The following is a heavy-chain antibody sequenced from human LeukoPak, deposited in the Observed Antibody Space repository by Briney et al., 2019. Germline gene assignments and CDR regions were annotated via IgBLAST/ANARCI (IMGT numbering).Heavy chain of an antibody. D-gene: IGHD2-15*01. Sequence: ASVKVSCKAFGYTFTSNYMHWVRQAPGQGPEWMGVISPSGGSTTYAQKFQGRVTLTRDMSTSTDYLELSSLRSEDTAVYYCARSVEGYCSGGSCYSYYYYMDVWGKGTTVTVSS. V-gene: IGHV1-46*01. CDR2: ISPSGGST. J-gene: IGHJ6*03. CDR3: ARSVEGYCSGGSCYSYYYYMDV. CDR1: GYTFTSNY.